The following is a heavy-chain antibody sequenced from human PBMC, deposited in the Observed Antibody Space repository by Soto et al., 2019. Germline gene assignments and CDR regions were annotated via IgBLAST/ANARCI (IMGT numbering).Heavy chain of an antibody. CDR3: ARGSRGYSYGSDY. Sequence: VGSLRLSCAASGFTFSSYSMNWVRQAPGKGLEWVSSISSSSSYIYYADSVKGRFTISRDNAKNSLYLQMNSLRAEDTAVYYCARGSRGYSYGSDYWGQGTLVTVSS. CDR1: GFTFSSYS. J-gene: IGHJ4*02. D-gene: IGHD5-18*01. CDR2: ISSSSSYI. V-gene: IGHV3-21*01.